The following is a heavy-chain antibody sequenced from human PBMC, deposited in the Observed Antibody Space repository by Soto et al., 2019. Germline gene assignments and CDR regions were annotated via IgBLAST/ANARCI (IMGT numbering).Heavy chain of an antibody. V-gene: IGHV4-59*01. CDR2: IYDTGISGYTPST. J-gene: IGHJ6*02. CDR3: ARGEDAFFYYGLDV. Sequence: QVQLQESGPRLVKPSATLSLTCTVSGGSITSSYLSWIRRPPGKGLEWIAYIYDTGISGYTPSTSYNPSLKSRVTMSVDTSKSQFSLKLTSVTAADTAVYYCARGEDAFFYYGLDVWGQGITVTVSS. CDR1: GGSITSSY.